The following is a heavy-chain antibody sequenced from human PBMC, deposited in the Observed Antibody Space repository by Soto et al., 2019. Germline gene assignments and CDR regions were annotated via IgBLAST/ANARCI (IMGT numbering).Heavy chain of an antibody. CDR2: ISGSGGST. CDR1: GFTFSSYA. CDR3: AKEPLYYDRSGYLDY. D-gene: IGHD3-22*01. V-gene: IGHV3-23*01. Sequence: PVGSLRLSCAASGFTFSSYAMSWVRQALGKGLEWVSAISGSGGSTYYADSVKGRVTISRDTSKNTPYLPMNSLRAEDTAVYYCAKEPLYYDRSGYLDYWGQGALVSVSS. J-gene: IGHJ4*02.